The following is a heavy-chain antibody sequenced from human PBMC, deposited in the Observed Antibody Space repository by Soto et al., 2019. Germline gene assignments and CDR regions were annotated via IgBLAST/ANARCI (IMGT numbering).Heavy chain of an antibody. D-gene: IGHD3-3*02. CDR2: ISGDGSNE. Sequence: QEQLVESGGGVVQPGRSLRLSCAVSGFTFINYAIHWVRQAPGKGLEWVALISGDGSNEYYADSVKGRFTISRDNSRNTLYLHMNSLRADDTAFYYCARHLSHLKSGWLDPWGQGTLVTVSS. V-gene: IGHV3-30-3*01. J-gene: IGHJ5*02. CDR3: ARHLSHLKSGWLDP. CDR1: GFTFINYA.